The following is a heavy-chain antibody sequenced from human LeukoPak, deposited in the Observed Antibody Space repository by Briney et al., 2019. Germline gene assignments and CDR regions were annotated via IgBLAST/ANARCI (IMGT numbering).Heavy chain of an antibody. J-gene: IGHJ4*02. V-gene: IGHV4-38-2*01. CDR3: ARYCTSTTCILRGFDY. CDR1: GYSFTSGQY. D-gene: IGHD2-2*01. CDR2: IYHTGSA. Sequence: SETLSLTCSVSGYSFTSGQYWGWIRQPPGKGLEWIANIYHTGSAHYSPSLKSRVTISVDTSKNQFSLKLSSVTAADTAVYYCARYCTSTTCILRGFDYWGQGTLVTVSS.